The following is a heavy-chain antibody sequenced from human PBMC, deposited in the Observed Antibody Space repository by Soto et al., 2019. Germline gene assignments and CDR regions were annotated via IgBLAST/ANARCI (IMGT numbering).Heavy chain of an antibody. CDR3: ARDTTEVATTHLTYYYYGMDV. CDR2: TYYRSKWYN. J-gene: IGHJ6*02. CDR1: GDSVSSNSAA. Sequence: SQTLSLTCAISGDSVSSNSAAWNWIRQSPSRGLEWLGRTYYRSKWYNDYAVSVKSRITINPDTSKNQFSLQLNSVTPEDTAVYYCARDTTEVATTHLTYYYYGMDVWGQGTTVTVSS. D-gene: IGHD5-12*01. V-gene: IGHV6-1*01.